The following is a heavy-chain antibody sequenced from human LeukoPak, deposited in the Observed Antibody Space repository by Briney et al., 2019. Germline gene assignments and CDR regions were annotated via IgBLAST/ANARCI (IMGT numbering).Heavy chain of an antibody. D-gene: IGHD6-19*01. CDR2: INTDGTVT. Sequence: GESLKISCAASGFTFSKYWMLWVRQAPGKGLESVSRINTDGTVTTYADSVKGRFTVSRDNADNTIFLQMNSVRDEDTAVYYCATKQWLAPPPDSWGQGTPVTVSS. J-gene: IGHJ4*02. V-gene: IGHV3-74*01. CDR1: GFTFSKYW. CDR3: ATKQWLAPPPDS.